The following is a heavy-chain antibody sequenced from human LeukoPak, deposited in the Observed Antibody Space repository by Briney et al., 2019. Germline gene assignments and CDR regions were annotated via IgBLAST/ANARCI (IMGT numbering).Heavy chain of an antibody. V-gene: IGHV3-11*01. CDR1: GFTFSDYY. Sequence: GGFLRLSCTASGFTFSDYYMSWIRQAPGKGLEWVSYISSSGSTLYYADSVKGRFTISRDNAKNSLYLQMNSLRAEDTAVYYCARASITMIVVVHYGMDVWGQGTTVTVSS. CDR3: ARASITMIVVVHYGMDV. D-gene: IGHD3-22*01. CDR2: ISSSGSTL. J-gene: IGHJ6*02.